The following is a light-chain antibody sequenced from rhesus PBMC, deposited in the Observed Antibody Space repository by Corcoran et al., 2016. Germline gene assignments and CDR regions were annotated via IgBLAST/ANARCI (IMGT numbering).Light chain of an antibody. J-gene: IGKJ3*01. V-gene: IGKV3-35*01. Sequence: EIVLTQSPATLSLSPGERATLSCRASQSVSSSLAWYPQTPGLPPRLLIYASSNRASGIPDRFSGSGSGTDFTLTISSLEPEDVGVYYCQQYNNWPFTFGPGTKLDIK. CDR2: ASS. CDR3: QQYNNWPFT. CDR1: QSVSSS.